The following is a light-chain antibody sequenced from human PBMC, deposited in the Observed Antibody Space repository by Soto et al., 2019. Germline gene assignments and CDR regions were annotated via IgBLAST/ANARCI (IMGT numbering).Light chain of an antibody. Sequence: IRMSQSPSSLSASVGDRVTITCQASQDISNYLNWYQQKPGKAPKLLIYDASSLESGVPSRFSGSGSGTEFTLTISSLQPDDFATYYCQQYNSYSTFGQGTKVDIK. CDR2: DAS. CDR3: QQYNSYST. CDR1: QDISNY. V-gene: IGKV1-5*01. J-gene: IGKJ1*01.